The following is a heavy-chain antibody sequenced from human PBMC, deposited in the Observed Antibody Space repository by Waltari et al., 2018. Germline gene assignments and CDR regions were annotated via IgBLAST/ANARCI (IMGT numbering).Heavy chain of an antibody. CDR3: AREWSVVPGLPVGYGFDV. V-gene: IGHV4-31*03. D-gene: IGHD2-2*01. CDR2: IFYSGNT. Sequence: QVQLQESGPGLVKPSQTLSLTCPVPGGTVRSGGHYLSWIRQSPGKGLEWIGNIFYSGNTYYNPSLKSRVKISIETSKNEFSLQLTSVTAADTAIYYCAREWSVVPGLPVGYGFDVWGRGTTVTVSS. CDR1: GGTVRSGGHY. J-gene: IGHJ6*02.